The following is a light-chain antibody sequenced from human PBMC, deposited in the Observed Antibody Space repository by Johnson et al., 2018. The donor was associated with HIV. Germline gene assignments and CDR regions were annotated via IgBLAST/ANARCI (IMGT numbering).Light chain of an antibody. CDR3: GTWDNSLNVDV. CDR2: DND. CDR1: SSNIGNNY. J-gene: IGLJ1*01. V-gene: IGLV1-51*01. Sequence: QSVLTQPPSVSAAPGQKVTISCSGSSSNIGNNYVSWYQQFPGTAPKLVIYDNDKRPSGIPDRFSGSKSGASATLDITGLQTGDEADYYCGTWDNSLNVDVFGTRTQVTVL.